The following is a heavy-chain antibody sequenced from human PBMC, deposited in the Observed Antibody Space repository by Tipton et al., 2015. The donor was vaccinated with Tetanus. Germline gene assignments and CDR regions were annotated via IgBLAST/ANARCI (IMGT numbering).Heavy chain of an antibody. CDR3: ARADYNLSKKGPFDS. CDR1: GGSMSTYY. Sequence: TLSLTCTVSGGSMSTYYWSWIRQPPGKGLEWIGYVYYTGSTDYNPSLKSRVTISVDTSKSQFSLRLTSVTAADTAVYYCARADYNLSKKGPFDSWGQGTLVLVSS. J-gene: IGHJ4*02. D-gene: IGHD3-10*01. CDR2: VYYTGST. V-gene: IGHV4-59*01.